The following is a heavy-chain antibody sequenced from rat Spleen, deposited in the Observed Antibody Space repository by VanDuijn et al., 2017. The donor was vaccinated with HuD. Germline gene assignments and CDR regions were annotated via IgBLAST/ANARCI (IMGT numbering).Heavy chain of an antibody. Sequence: EVQLVESDGGLVQPGRSLKLSCAASGFTFSDYYMAWIRQAPGKGLEWVASITNTGGSTYYPDSVKGRFTISRDNAKSTLYLQMNSLRSEDTATYYCTRDYYYSSSGFDYWGQGVMVTVSS. D-gene: IGHD1-2*01. V-gene: IGHV5-31*01. CDR3: TRDYYYSSSGFDY. CDR2: ITNTGGST. CDR1: GFTFSDYY. J-gene: IGHJ2*01.